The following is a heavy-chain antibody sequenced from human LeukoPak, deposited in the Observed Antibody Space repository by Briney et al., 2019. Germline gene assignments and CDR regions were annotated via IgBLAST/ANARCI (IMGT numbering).Heavy chain of an antibody. J-gene: IGHJ5*02. D-gene: IGHD2-2*01. V-gene: IGHV3-74*01. CDR3: VRGALRDCSYTSCTRGNWFDP. Sequence: GGSLRLSCAASGFTFSSHWMHWVRQAPEKGLVGVSHINAGGSATYYAASVKGRFTISRDNARNTLYLQMHSLTAEDTGVYYCVRGALRDCSYTSCTRGNWFDPWGQGTLVTVSS. CDR2: INAGGSAT. CDR1: GFTFSSHW.